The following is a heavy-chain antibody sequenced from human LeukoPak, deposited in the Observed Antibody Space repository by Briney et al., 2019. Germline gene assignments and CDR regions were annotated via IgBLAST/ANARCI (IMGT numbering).Heavy chain of an antibody. CDR2: ISYDGSNK. D-gene: IGHD3/OR15-3a*01. J-gene: IGHJ4*02. CDR3: ARGPYGLFDY. V-gene: IGHV3-30*04. Sequence: GRSLRLSCAASGFTFSSYAMHWVRQAPGKGLEWVAVISYDGSNKYYADSVKGRFTISRDNSKNTLYLQLNSLRAEDTAVYYCARGPYGLFDYWGQGTLVTVSS. CDR1: GFTFSSYA.